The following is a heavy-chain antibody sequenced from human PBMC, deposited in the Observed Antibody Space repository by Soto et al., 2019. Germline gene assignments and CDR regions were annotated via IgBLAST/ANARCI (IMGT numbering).Heavy chain of an antibody. CDR2: LIHGGST. CDR1: GASLGGFH. J-gene: IGHJ3*01. V-gene: IGHV4-34*12. D-gene: IGHD3-16*01. Sequence: PENLSLTCSIYGASLGGFHWTWLRQAPGKGLEWIGELIHGGSTNYNPSLKSRVSFSLDTSKNQFSLHLMSVTAADTAVYYCARRPLGYDYVLQTCRDVRDPLACRGRGTMVTVS. CDR3: ARRPLGYDYVLQTCRDVRDPLAC.